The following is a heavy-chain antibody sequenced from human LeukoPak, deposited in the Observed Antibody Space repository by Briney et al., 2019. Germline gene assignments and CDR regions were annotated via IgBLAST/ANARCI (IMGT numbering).Heavy chain of an antibody. V-gene: IGHV1-69*05. J-gene: IGHJ5*02. CDR3: ATLGTNYYGSGSYYWFDP. D-gene: IGHD3-10*01. CDR1: GGTFSSYA. Sequence: SVKVSCKASGGTFSSYAISWVRQAPGQGLEWMGRIIPIFGTAYYAQKFQGRVTITTDESTSTAYMELSSLRSEDTAVYYCATLGTNYYGSGSYYWFDPWGQGTLVTVSS. CDR2: IIPIFGTA.